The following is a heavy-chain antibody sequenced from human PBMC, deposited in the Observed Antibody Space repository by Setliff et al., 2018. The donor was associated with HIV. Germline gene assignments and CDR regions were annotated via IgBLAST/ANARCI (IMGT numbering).Heavy chain of an antibody. J-gene: IGHJ3*02. V-gene: IGHV4-39*01. D-gene: IGHD3-3*01. CDR3: ARSKTFYDFWGGYYTHGAFKI. Sequence: NTSETLSLTCTVSGGSFTSRSYYWGWIHQPPGKGLEWIGSIFYSGITYYNPSLKSRVTISVDTSKNQFSLNLTSVTAADTAVYYCARSKTFYDFWGGYYTHGAFKIWGLGTMVT. CDR1: GGSFTSRSYY. CDR2: IFYSGIT.